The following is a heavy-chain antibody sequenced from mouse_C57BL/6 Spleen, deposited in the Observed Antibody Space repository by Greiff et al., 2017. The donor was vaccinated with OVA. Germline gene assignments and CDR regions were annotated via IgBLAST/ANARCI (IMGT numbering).Heavy chain of an antibody. CDR3: ARVSDGYYPIDY. V-gene: IGHV1-50*01. D-gene: IGHD2-3*01. CDR1: GFTFTSYW. CDR2: IDPSDSYI. J-gene: IGHJ2*01. Sequence: QVQLKESGAELVKPGASVKLSCKASGFTFTSYWMQWVKQRPGQGLEWIGEIDPSDSYINYNQKFKGKATLTVDTSSSTAYMQLSSLTSEDAAVYYYARVSDGYYPIDYWGQGTTLTVSS.